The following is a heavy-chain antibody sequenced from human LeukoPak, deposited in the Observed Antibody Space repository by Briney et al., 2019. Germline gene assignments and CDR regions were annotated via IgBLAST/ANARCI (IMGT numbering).Heavy chain of an antibody. CDR1: GYSFTSYW. D-gene: IGHD1-20*01. Sequence: GESLKISCKGSGYSFTSYWIGWVHQMPGKGLEWMGIIYPGDSDTRYSPSFQGQVTISADKSISTAYLQWSSLKASDTAMYYCERLRITGTTDDAFDIWGQGTMVTVSS. CDR3: ERLRITGTTDDAFDI. CDR2: IYPGDSDT. V-gene: IGHV5-51*07. J-gene: IGHJ3*02.